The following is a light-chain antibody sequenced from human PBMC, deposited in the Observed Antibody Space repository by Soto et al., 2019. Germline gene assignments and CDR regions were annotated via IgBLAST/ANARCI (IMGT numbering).Light chain of an antibody. CDR1: QSVSSN. V-gene: IGKV3-15*01. J-gene: IGKJ1*01. Sequence: EIVTTQSPATLSVSPGERATLSCRASQSVSSNLAWYQQKPGQAPRLLIYDASTRATGIPARISGSGSGTEFTLTISSLQSEDFAVYYCQQYNNWRTFGQGTKV. CDR2: DAS. CDR3: QQYNNWRT.